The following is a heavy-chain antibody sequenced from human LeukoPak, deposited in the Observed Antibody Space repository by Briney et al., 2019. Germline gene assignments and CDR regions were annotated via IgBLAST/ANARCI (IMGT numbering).Heavy chain of an antibody. V-gene: IGHV5-51*01. D-gene: IGHD3-9*01. CDR1: GYPYTSYW. CDR2: IYPGDSDT. CDR3: ARILRNFHWSTFHF. Sequence: GESLKISCTGSGYPYTSYWIAWVRQMPGKGLEGMGIIYPGDSDTRYSPSFQGQVTISADKSSSTAYLQWRTLKTSDTAMYYCARILRNFHWSTFHFWGQGALVTVSS. J-gene: IGHJ4*02.